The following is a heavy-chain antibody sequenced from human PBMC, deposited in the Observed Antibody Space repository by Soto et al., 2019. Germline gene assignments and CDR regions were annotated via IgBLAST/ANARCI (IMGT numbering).Heavy chain of an antibody. J-gene: IGHJ4*02. CDR2: ISNSGST. CDR3: AREGPLLMVYATFDY. D-gene: IGHD2-8*01. Sequence: PSETLSLTCFVSVGSFSSGTYYWTWIRQPPGKGLEWIGYISNSGSTNYNPSLKSRVTISVDTSKNQFSLKLSSVTAADTAVYYCAREGPLLMVYATFDYWGQGTLVTVSS. CDR1: VGSFSSGTYY. V-gene: IGHV4-61*01.